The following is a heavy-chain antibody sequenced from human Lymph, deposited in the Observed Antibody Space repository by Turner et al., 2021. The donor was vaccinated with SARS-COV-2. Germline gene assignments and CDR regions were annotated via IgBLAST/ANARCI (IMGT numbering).Heavy chain of an antibody. CDR3: ARADQLTVGFDP. J-gene: IGHJ5*02. CDR2: IDTNSGNT. D-gene: IGHD3-9*01. CDR1: GYTFTRYD. Sequence: QVQLVQSVPEVKKPGASVKVSGMAAGYTFTRYDINWVRQATGQGLGWMGGIDTNSGNTGYEQKSQGRVTITRNTYINTAYMEQSSLRSEDTAVYYCARADQLTVGFDPWGQGTLVTVSS. V-gene: IGHV1-8*01.